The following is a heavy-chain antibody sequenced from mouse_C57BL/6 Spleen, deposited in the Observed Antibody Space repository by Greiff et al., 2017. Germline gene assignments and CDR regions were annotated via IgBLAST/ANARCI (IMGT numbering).Heavy chain of an antibody. CDR2: IYPGSGNT. V-gene: IGHV1-76*01. Sequence: VQLQESGAELVRPGASVKLSCKASGYTFTDYYINWVKQRPGQGLEWIARIYPGSGNTYYNEKFQGKATLTAEKSSSTAYMQLSSLTSEDSAVYFCARGRYNYGSSHWYFEVWGTGTTGTVSS. J-gene: IGHJ1*03. CDR3: ARGRYNYGSSHWYFEV. CDR1: GYTFTDYY. D-gene: IGHD1-1*01.